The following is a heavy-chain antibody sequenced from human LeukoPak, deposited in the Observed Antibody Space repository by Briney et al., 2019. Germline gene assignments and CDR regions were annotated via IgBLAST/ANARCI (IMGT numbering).Heavy chain of an antibody. Sequence: SQTLSLTCTVSGGSISSVDYYWSWIRQYPGKGLEWIGYIYYSGSTYYNPSLKSRVTISVDTSKNQFSLKLSSVTAADTAVYYCWANYYDSSGYPYFDYWGQGTLVTVSS. CDR2: IYYSGST. D-gene: IGHD3-22*01. CDR3: WANYYDSSGYPYFDY. CDR1: GGSISSVDYY. J-gene: IGHJ4*02. V-gene: IGHV4-30-4*08.